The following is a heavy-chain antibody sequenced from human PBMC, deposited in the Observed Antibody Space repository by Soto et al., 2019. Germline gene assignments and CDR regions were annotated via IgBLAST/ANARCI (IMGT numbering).Heavy chain of an antibody. CDR1: SASFKSGSYY. CDR3: ARDFDYFDY. CDR2: VYYLGRT. Sequence: ASETLSLTCTVSSASFKSGSYYWSWIRQPPGKGLEWIGYVYYLGRTSYNPSLKSRVTISMDTSRRQFSLWLSSVTAADTAIYYCARDFDYFDYWGQGTLVTVSS. V-gene: IGHV4-61*01. J-gene: IGHJ4*02.